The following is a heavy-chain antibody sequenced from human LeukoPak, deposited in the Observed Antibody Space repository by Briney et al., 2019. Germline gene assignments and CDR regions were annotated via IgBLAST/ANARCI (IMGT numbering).Heavy chain of an antibody. CDR3: AKDGVLARPERYYMDV. V-gene: IGHV1-18*01. D-gene: IGHD2-8*01. CDR2: ISAYNGNT. CDR1: GYTFTSYG. Sequence: GASVKVSCKASGYTFTSYGISWVRQAPGQGLEWMGWISAYNGNTNYAQKLQGRVTMTTDTSTSTAYMELRSLRSDDTAVYYCAKDGVLARPERYYMDVWGKGTTVTVSS. J-gene: IGHJ6*03.